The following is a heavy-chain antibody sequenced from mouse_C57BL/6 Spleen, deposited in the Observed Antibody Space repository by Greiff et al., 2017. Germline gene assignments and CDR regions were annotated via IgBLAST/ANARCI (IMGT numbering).Heavy chain of an antibody. V-gene: IGHV1-82*01. D-gene: IGHD1-1*01. J-gene: IGHJ2*01. CDR2: IYPGDGDT. CDR3: ARAPPYYGSSPFDY. CDR1: GYAFSSSW. Sequence: QVQLQQSGPELVKPGASVKISCKASGYAFSSSWMNWVKQRPGKGLEWIGRIYPGDGDTNYNGKFKGKATLTADKSSSPAYMQLSSLTSEDSAVYFCARAPPYYGSSPFDYWGQGTTLTVSS.